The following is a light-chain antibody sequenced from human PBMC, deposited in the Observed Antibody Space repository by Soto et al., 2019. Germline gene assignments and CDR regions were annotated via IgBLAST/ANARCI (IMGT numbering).Light chain of an antibody. Sequence: EIVLTQSPATLSLSPGERATLSCRASQSVSSYLAWYQQKPGQAPRLLIYDASNRATGIPARFSGSGSGTDFTLTISSLEPEDVAVYYGQQRSNWPPYTFGQGTKLEIK. CDR3: QQRSNWPPYT. V-gene: IGKV3-11*01. CDR2: DAS. CDR1: QSVSSY. J-gene: IGKJ2*01.